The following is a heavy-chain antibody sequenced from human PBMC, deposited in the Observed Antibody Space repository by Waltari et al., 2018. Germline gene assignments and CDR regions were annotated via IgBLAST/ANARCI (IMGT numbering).Heavy chain of an antibody. Sequence: QVQLQESGPGLVKPSETLSLTCAVSGYSISSGYYWGWIRQPPGKGLEWIGSIDHSGSTDYNPSLKSRVTRSVDTSKNQFSLKLSSVTAADTAVYYCASRIVGATNFDYWGQGTLVTVSS. D-gene: IGHD1-26*01. J-gene: IGHJ4*02. V-gene: IGHV4-38-2*01. CDR2: IDHSGST. CDR3: ASRIVGATNFDY. CDR1: GYSISSGYY.